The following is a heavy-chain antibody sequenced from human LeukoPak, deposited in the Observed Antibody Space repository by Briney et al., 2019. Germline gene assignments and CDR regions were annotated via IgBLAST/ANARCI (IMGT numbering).Heavy chain of an antibody. Sequence: GRSLRLSCAASGFTFSSYGMHWVRQAPGKGLEWVAVIWCDGSNKYYADSVKGRFTISRDNSKNTLYLQMNSLKTEDTAVYYCTTVHSYYDSSGLHRVFDYWGQGTLVTVSS. CDR3: TTVHSYYDSSGLHRVFDY. CDR1: GFTFSSYG. CDR2: IWCDGSNK. D-gene: IGHD3-22*01. V-gene: IGHV3-33*01. J-gene: IGHJ4*02.